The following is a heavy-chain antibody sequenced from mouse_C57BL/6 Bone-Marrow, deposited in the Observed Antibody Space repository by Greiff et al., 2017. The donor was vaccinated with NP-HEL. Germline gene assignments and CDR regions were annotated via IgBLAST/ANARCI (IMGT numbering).Heavy chain of an antibody. CDR2: IHPSDSDT. V-gene: IGHV1-74*01. J-gene: IGHJ2*01. CDR1: GYTFTSYW. D-gene: IGHD2-5*01. Sequence: QLPGAELVKPGASVKVSCKASGYTFTSYWMHWVKQRPGQGLEWIGRIHPSDSDTNYNQKFKGKATLTVDKSSSTAYMQLSSLTSEDSAVYYCAMPYYSNGYYFDYWGQGTTLTVSS. CDR3: AMPYYSNGYYFDY.